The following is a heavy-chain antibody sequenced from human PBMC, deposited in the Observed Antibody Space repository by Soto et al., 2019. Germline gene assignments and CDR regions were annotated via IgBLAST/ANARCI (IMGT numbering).Heavy chain of an antibody. CDR2: ISYDARNT. CDR1: GFTFSSYA. J-gene: IGHJ2*01. D-gene: IGHD6-19*01. V-gene: IGHV3-30*04. CDR3: ASHLRQAGIAVAGQDGFFDL. Sequence: QVQLVESGGGVVQPGRSLRLSCVASGFTFSSYAMHWVRQAPGRGLEWVAFISYDARNTYYADSVRGRFTTSRDNSENTLHLQLNSLRTEDTAVYYWASHLRQAGIAVAGQDGFFDLWGRGTLVTVSS.